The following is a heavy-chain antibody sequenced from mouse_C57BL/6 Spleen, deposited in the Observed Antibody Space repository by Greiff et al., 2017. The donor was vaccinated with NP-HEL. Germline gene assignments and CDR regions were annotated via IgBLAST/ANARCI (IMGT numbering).Heavy chain of an antibody. CDR2: ISSGSSTI. CDR1: GFTFSDYG. CDR3: ASEGFYEGYYRGKAMDY. J-gene: IGHJ4*01. Sequence: EVQGVESGGGLVKPGGSLKLSCAASGFTFSDYGMHWVRQAPEKGLEWVAYISSGSSTIYYADTVKGRFTISRDNAKNTLFLQMTSLRSEDTAMYYCASEGFYEGYYRGKAMDYWGQGTSVTVSS. D-gene: IGHD2-3*01. V-gene: IGHV5-17*01.